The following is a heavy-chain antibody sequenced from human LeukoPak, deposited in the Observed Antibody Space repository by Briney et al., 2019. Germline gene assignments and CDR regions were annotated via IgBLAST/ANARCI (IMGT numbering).Heavy chain of an antibody. CDR1: GFTVSSNY. D-gene: IGHD3-10*01. CDR3: ARDLGFTMVRGSHYDMDV. Sequence: GGSLRLSCAASGFTVSSNYMSWVRQAPGKGLEWVSVIYSGGSTYYADSVKGRFTISRDNSKNTLYLQMNSLRAEDTAVYYCARDLGFTMVRGSHYDMDVWGQGTTVTVSS. J-gene: IGHJ6*02. V-gene: IGHV3-66*01. CDR2: IYSGGST.